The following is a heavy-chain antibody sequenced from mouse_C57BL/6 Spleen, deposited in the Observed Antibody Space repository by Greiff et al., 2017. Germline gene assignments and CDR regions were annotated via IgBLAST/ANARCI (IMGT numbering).Heavy chain of an antibody. Sequence: QVQLQQSGPELVKPGASVKISCKASGYSFTSYYIHWVKQRPGQGLEWIGWIYPGSGNTKYNEKFKGKATLTADTSSSTAYMQLSSLTSEDSAVYYCARDWDGGFAYWGQGTLVTVSA. D-gene: IGHD4-1*01. CDR1: GYSFTSYY. V-gene: IGHV1-66*01. CDR3: ARDWDGGFAY. CDR2: IYPGSGNT. J-gene: IGHJ3*01.